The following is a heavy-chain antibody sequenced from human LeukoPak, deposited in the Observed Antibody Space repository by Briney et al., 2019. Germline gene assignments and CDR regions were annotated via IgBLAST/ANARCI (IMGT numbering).Heavy chain of an antibody. D-gene: IGHD3-10*01. CDR2: IDPNSGGT. Sequence: GASVEVSCKASGDTFTGYYMHWVRQAPGQGLEWMGWIDPNSGGTNYAQKFQGRVTMTRDTSISTAYMELSRLRSDDTAVYYCARGSITMVRGFVDYWGQGTLVTVSS. CDR1: GDTFTGYY. CDR3: ARGSITMVRGFVDY. V-gene: IGHV1-2*02. J-gene: IGHJ4*02.